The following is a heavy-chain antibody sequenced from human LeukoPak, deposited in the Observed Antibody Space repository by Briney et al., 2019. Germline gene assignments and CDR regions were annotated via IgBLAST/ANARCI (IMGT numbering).Heavy chain of an antibody. V-gene: IGHV1-46*01. J-gene: IGHJ3*02. CDR3: ARDYHSGPAIAMVGGFPGSGRAPTDDAFDI. CDR2: INPSGGST. D-gene: IGHD3-10*01. CDR1: GYTFTSYY. Sequence: ASVKVSCKASGYTFTSYYMHWVRQAPGQGHEWMGIINPSGGSTSYEKKFKGRVTMTRDTSTSTVYMELSRLSSEDTAVYYCARDYHSGPAIAMVGGFPGSGRAPTDDAFDIWGQGTMVTVSS.